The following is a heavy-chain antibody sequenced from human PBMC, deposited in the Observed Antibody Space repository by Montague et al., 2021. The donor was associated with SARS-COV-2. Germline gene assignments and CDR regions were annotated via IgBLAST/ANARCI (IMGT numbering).Heavy chain of an antibody. CDR1: GGSISSGSYY. J-gene: IGHJ3*02. CDR3: GSLWWLRGAFDI. CDR2: IYTRGST. V-gene: IGHV4-61*02. D-gene: IGHD2-8*02. Sequence: TLSLTCTVSGGSISSGSYYWSWIRQPAGKGLEWIGRIYTRGSTNYNPSHKSRTTITVDTSKNQFTLKLSSVTAADTAVDYCGSLWWLRGAFDIWGQGTMVTVSS.